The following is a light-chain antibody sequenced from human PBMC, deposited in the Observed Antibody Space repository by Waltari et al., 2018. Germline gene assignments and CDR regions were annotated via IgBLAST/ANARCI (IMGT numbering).Light chain of an antibody. Sequence: SYELTQPPSVSVSPGQTASITCSGDKLGDKYACWYQQKPDQSPVLVIYQDSKRPSGIAERFSGSNSGNTATLTISGTQAMDEADYYCQAWDSSTGGVFGGGTKLTVL. V-gene: IGLV3-1*01. CDR2: QDS. CDR1: KLGDKY. CDR3: QAWDSSTGGV. J-gene: IGLJ2*01.